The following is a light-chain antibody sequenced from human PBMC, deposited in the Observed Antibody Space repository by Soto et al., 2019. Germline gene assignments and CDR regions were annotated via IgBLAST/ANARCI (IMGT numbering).Light chain of an antibody. J-gene: IGKJ1*01. CDR3: QLYNNWPRT. CDR2: GAS. V-gene: IGKV3-15*01. CDR1: QSVSSK. Sequence: EIVMTQSPATLSVSLGERATLSCRASQSVSSKLAWYQQKPGQAPRLLIYGASTRATGFPARFSGSGSGTEFTLTISILQSEDFAVYYCQLYNNWPRTFGQGTKVEIK.